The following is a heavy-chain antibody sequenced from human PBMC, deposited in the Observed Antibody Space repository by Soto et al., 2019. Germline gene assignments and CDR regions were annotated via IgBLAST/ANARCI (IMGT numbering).Heavy chain of an antibody. J-gene: IGHJ6*02. CDR1: GGSISSGGYY. CDR2: IYYSGST. D-gene: IGHD6-6*01. V-gene: IGHV4-31*03. CDR3: ARDSFEYSSPSGYYYGMDV. Sequence: LSLTCTVSGGSISSGGYYWSWIRQHPGKGLEWIGYIYYSGSTYYNPSLKSRVTISVDTSKNQFSLKLSSVTAADTAVYYCARDSFEYSSPSGYYYGMDVWGQGTTVTVSS.